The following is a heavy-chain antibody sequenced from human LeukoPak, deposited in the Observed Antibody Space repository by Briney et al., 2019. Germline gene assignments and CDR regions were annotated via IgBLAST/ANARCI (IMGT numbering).Heavy chain of an antibody. CDR2: INPNSGGK. CDR3: ARAVQRYPKGFDY. V-gene: IGHV1-2*02. Sequence: GASVKVSCKASVYTHTGYYMHWVRQAPGKGLSWMGLINPNSGGKNSAQKFQGRFTITRDTSISPAYMELSRLRSDDTAVYYCARAVQRYPKGFDYWGEGTLVTVS. J-gene: IGHJ4*02. D-gene: IGHD3-9*01. CDR1: VYTHTGYY.